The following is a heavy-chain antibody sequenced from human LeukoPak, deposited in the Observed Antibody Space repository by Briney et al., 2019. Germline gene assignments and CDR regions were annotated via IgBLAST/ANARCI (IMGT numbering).Heavy chain of an antibody. Sequence: ASVKVSCKASGYIFTSYGISWVRQAPGQGLEWMGWISAYNGNTNYAQKLQGRVTMTTDTSTSTAYMELRSLRSDDTAVYYCARDALNSGYCSGGSCYSSFDYWGQGTLVTVSS. CDR3: ARDALNSGYCSGGSCYSSFDY. CDR1: GYIFTSYG. V-gene: IGHV1-18*04. D-gene: IGHD2-15*01. CDR2: ISAYNGNT. J-gene: IGHJ4*02.